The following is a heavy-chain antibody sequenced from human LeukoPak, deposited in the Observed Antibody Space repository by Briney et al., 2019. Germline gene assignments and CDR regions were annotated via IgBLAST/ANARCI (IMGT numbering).Heavy chain of an antibody. CDR1: GYTFTYYY. D-gene: IGHD5-24*01. CDR2: INPDSGGT. Sequence: ASVKVSCKASGYTFTYYYIHWVRQAPGQGLEWMGRINPDSGGTNYAQKFQGRVTMTRDTSITTAYMELSRLRSDDTAVYYCARGSEMATTFIDYWGQGTLVTVSS. V-gene: IGHV1-2*06. CDR3: ARGSEMATTFIDY. J-gene: IGHJ4*02.